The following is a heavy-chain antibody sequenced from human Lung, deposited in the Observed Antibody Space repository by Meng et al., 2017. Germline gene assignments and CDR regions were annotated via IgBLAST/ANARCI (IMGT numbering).Heavy chain of an antibody. CDR3: AKVFTMTTNDAFDI. J-gene: IGHJ3*02. Sequence: GGSLRLSFAASGFTFVDYAMHWARQAPGKGLEWVSGISWNSGSIGYADSVKGRFTISRDNTKNSLYLQMNSLRAEDTAFYYWAKVFTMTTNDAFDIWGQGTMVTVSS. D-gene: IGHD3-22*01. CDR2: ISWNSGSI. V-gene: IGHV3-9*01. CDR1: GFTFVDYA.